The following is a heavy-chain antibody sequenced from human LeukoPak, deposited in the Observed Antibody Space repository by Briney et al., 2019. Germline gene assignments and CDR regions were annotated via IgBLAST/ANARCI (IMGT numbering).Heavy chain of an antibody. Sequence: GASVKVSCKASGYTFTSYGISWVRQAPGQGLEWMGWISAYNGNTNYAQKLQGRVTMTTDTSTSTAYMELRSLRSDDTAVYYCARYWGYCSSTSCYLVWGQGTLVTVSS. CDR1: GYTFTSYG. CDR3: ARYWGYCSSTSCYLV. V-gene: IGHV1-18*01. CDR2: ISAYNGNT. D-gene: IGHD2-2*01. J-gene: IGHJ4*02.